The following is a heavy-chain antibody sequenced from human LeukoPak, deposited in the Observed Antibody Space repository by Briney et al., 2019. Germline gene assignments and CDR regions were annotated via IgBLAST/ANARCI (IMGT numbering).Heavy chain of an antibody. CDR1: GGSFGDSY. J-gene: IGHJ4*02. CDR2: INQSGST. V-gene: IGHV4-34*01. Sequence: PETLSLTCAVYGGSFGDSYWSWIRQPPGKGLEWIGEINQSGSTNYNPSLKSRVTISVDTSKNQFYLQMNSVTAADTAVYYCARNGWYSFEYCGQGTLVTVSS. CDR3: ARNGWYSFEY. D-gene: IGHD6-19*01.